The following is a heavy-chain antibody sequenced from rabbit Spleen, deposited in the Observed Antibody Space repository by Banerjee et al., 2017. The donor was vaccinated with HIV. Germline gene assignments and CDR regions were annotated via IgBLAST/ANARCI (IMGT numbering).Heavy chain of an antibody. J-gene: IGHJ4*01. CDR1: GIDFSSSYY. CDR3: ARFYAGYGDFGYAAM. CDR2: IYNGDGST. Sequence: QSLEESGGDLVKPGASLTLTCTASGIDFSSSYYMCWVRQAPGKGLEWIACIYNGDGSTYYASWPKGRFTISRASSTTVTLRMTSLTAADTATYFCARFYAGYGDFGYAAMWGPGTLVTVS. V-gene: IGHV1S40*01. D-gene: IGHD7-1*01.